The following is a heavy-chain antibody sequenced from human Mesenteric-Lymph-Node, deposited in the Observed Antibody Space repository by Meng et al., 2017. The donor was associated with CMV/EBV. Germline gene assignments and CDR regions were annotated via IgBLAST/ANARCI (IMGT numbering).Heavy chain of an antibody. CDR2: IYRSGST. D-gene: IGHD1-14*01. CDR3: ARDSIKTDF. J-gene: IGHJ4*02. CDR1: GYSISSGYY. Sequence: LRLSCTVSGYSISSGYYWGWIRQPPGKGLEWIGNIYRSGSTYYNPSLKSRVTISVDTSKNQFSLKLSSVTAADTAVYYCARDSIKTDFWGQGTLVTVSS. V-gene: IGHV4-38-2*02.